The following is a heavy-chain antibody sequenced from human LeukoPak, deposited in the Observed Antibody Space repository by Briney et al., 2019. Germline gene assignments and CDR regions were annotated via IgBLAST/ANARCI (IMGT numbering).Heavy chain of an antibody. CDR1: GGSISSGDYY. Sequence: SETLSLTCTVSGGSISSGDYYWSWIRQPPGKGLKWIGYIYYSGSTYYNPSLKSRVTISVDTSKNQFSLKLSSVTAADTAVYYCARAQDTMIPVGAFDIWGQGTMVTVSS. V-gene: IGHV4-30-4*01. J-gene: IGHJ3*02. CDR2: IYYSGST. CDR3: ARAQDTMIPVGAFDI. D-gene: IGHD3-22*01.